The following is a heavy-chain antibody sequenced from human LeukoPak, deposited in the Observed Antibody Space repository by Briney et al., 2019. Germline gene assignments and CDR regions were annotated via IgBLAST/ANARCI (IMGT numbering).Heavy chain of an antibody. J-gene: IGHJ5*02. CDR3: ARGWLLWFGELLSPGWFDP. V-gene: IGHV4-39*01. CDR2: IYYSGST. CDR1: GGSISSSSYY. Sequence: SETLSLTCTVSGGSISSSSYYWGWIRQPPGKGLEGIGSIYYSGSTYYNPSLKSRVTISVDTSKNQFSLKLSSVTAADTAVYYCARGWLLWFGELLSPGWFDPWGQGTLVTVSS. D-gene: IGHD3-10*01.